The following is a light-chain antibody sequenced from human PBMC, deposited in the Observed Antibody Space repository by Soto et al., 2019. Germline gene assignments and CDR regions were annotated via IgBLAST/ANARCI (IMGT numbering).Light chain of an antibody. CDR3: QQYHNWPPIT. V-gene: IGKV3-15*01. J-gene: IGKJ5*01. CDR1: QYVDNN. CDR2: AAA. Sequence: ETVMTQSPATLSLSPGETATLSCRASQYVDNNLAWYQQRPGQAPRLLIYAAATRATGVSTRFSGSGSGTEFTLSISSLQSEDFAVYFCQQYHNWPPITFGQGTRLEIK.